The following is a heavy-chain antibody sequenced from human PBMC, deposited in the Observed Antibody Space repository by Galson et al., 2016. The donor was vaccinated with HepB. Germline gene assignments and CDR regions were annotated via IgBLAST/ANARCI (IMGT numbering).Heavy chain of an antibody. D-gene: IGHD5-12*01. V-gene: IGHV1-69*13. CDR2: IMPIFRTT. CDR3: AGRHCGYTRGYDY. Sequence: SVKVSCKASGGTFSTYAISWVRQAPGQGLEWMGGIMPIFRTTNYAQKFQGRVTITADESTSTAYMELSSLRSEDTAVSYCAGRHCGYTRGYDYWGQGTLVTVSS. J-gene: IGHJ4*02. CDR1: GGTFSTYA.